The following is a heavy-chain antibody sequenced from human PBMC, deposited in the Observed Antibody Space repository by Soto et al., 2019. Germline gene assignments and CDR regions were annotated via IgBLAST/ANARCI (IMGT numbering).Heavy chain of an antibody. CDR1: GFTFSNYG. Sequence: SGGSLRLSCAASGFTFSNYGMHWVRQAPGKGLEWVAIIWHDGNNKYYADSVRGRFIISRDNSKNRLYLQMNSRRAEDTAVYYCASDLVGASVSHSLGVWGRGTPVTASS. J-gene: IGHJ6*02. D-gene: IGHD1-26*01. V-gene: IGHV3-33*01. CDR3: ASDLVGASVSHSLGV. CDR2: IWHDGNNK.